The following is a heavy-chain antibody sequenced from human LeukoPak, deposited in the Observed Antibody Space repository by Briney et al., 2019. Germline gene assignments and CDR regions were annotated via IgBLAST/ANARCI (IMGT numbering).Heavy chain of an antibody. CDR2: INPNSGGT. Sequence: GASVKVSCKASGYTFTGYYMHWVRQPPGQGLEWMGWINPNSGGTNYAQKFQDRGTMSRDTSISTAYMELSRLRSDDTAVYYCAGGRSGWTEDAFDSWGQGTMVTVSS. J-gene: IGHJ3*02. V-gene: IGHV1-2*02. CDR1: GYTFTGYY. D-gene: IGHD6-19*01. CDR3: AGGRSGWTEDAFDS.